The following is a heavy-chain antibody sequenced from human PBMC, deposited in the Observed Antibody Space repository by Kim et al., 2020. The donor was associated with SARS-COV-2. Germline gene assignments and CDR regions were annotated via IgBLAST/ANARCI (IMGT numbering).Heavy chain of an antibody. CDR2: ISGSFGGYSFTT. J-gene: IGHJ1*01. D-gene: IGHD4-17*01. CDR1: GFSFSDYA. V-gene: IGHV3-23*01. CDR3: AKDGGTSWGYGD. Sequence: GGSLRLSCAASGFSFSDYAMTWVRQAPGKGLEWVSAISGSFGGYSFTTYYADSVKGRFTISRDNSKSTVFLQMNSLRAEDTAVYYCAKDGGTSWGYGDWG.